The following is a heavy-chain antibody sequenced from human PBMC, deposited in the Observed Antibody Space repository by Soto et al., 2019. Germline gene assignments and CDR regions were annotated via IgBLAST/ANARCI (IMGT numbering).Heavy chain of an antibody. CDR2: IYYSGST. Sequence: VQLQESGPGLVKPSQTLSLTCTVSGGSISSGGYYWSWIRQHPGKGLEWIGYIYYSGSTYYNPSLKSRVTISVDTSKNQFSLKLRSVTAADTAVYYCARGGAYDILTGYAACFDYWGQGTLVTVSS. V-gene: IGHV4-31*03. J-gene: IGHJ4*02. CDR3: ARGGAYDILTGYAACFDY. CDR1: GGSISSGGYY. D-gene: IGHD3-9*01.